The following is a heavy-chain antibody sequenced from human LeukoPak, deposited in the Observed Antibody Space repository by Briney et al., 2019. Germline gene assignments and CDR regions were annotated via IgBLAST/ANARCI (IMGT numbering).Heavy chain of an antibody. CDR3: AKTPLWFGESFRHPTFDP. CDR2: IRYDGSNK. CDR1: GFTFSAFG. J-gene: IGHJ5*02. V-gene: IGHV3-30*02. Sequence: GGSLRLSCSASGFTFSAFGMHWVRQPPGKGPEWVTFIRYDGSNKYHTDSVKGRFSISRDNSKNTLYLQMNSLRAEDTAVYYCAKTPLWFGESFRHPTFDPWGQGTLVTVSS. D-gene: IGHD3-10*01.